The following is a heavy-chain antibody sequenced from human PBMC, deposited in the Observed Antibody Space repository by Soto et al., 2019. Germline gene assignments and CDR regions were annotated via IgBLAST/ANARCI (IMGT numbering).Heavy chain of an antibody. J-gene: IGHJ6*02. CDR1: GFTFSSYS. V-gene: IGHV3-48*01. CDR3: ARDLSLEGPYGMDV. CDR2: ISSSSSTI. D-gene: IGHD1-1*01. Sequence: GGSLRLSCAASGFTFSSYSMNWVRQAPGKGLEWVSYISSSSSTIYYADSVKGRFTISRDNAKNSLYLQMNSLRAEDTAVYYCARDLSLEGPYGMDVWGQGTTVTVSS.